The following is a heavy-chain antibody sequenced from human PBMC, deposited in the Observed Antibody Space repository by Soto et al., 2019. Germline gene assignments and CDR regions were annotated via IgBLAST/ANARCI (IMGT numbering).Heavy chain of an antibody. CDR2: INPDGRTT. J-gene: IGHJ4*02. D-gene: IGHD3-10*01. V-gene: IGHV3-74*01. Sequence: GGSLRLSCEASGFTFSNYWMHWVRQAPGKGLVWVSRINPDGRTTSYADSVKGRFTISRDDAENTMFLQMDSLRAEDTAVYYCARVGIGSYDFAYWGQGTLVTVSS. CDR1: GFTFSNYW. CDR3: ARVGIGSYDFAY.